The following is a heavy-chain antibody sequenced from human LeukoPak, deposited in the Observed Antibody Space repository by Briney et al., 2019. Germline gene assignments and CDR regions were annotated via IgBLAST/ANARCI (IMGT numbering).Heavy chain of an antibody. CDR2: ISGSGGST. CDR1: GFTFSSYA. J-gene: IGHJ4*02. V-gene: IGHV3-23*01. CDR3: AKDPPKGRSGWYPRYFDY. Sequence: PGGSLRLSCAASGFTFSSYAMGWVRQAPGKGLEWVSAISGSGGSTYYADSVKGRFTISRDNSKNTLYLQMNSLRAEDTAVYYCAKDPPKGRSGWYPRYFDYWGQGTLVTVSS. D-gene: IGHD6-19*01.